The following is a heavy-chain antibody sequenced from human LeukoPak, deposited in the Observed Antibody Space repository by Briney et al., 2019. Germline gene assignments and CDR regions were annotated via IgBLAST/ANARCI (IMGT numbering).Heavy chain of an antibody. Sequence: ASVKVSCNVSGYTLTELSMHWVRQAPGKGLEWMGGFDPEDGETIYAQKFQGRVTMTEDTSTDTAYMELSSLRSEETAVYYCATDYRSGSYFWFDPWGQGTLVTVSS. J-gene: IGHJ5*02. D-gene: IGHD3-10*01. CDR1: GYTLTELS. CDR3: ATDYRSGSYFWFDP. CDR2: FDPEDGET. V-gene: IGHV1-24*01.